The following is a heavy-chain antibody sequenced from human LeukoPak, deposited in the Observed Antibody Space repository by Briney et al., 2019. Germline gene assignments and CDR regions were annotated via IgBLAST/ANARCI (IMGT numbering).Heavy chain of an antibody. D-gene: IGHD1-26*01. V-gene: IGHV3-21*06. Sequence: GGSLRLSCAASGFDFSSYSMNWVRQAPGRGLEWVAYINDRGSTIKYADSVEGRFTISRDNANNLLYLQMNSLRAEDTAVYYCATPREAGQVGYFYGMDVWGQGATVIVS. CDR2: INDRGSTI. J-gene: IGHJ6*02. CDR1: GFDFSSYS. CDR3: ATPREAGQVGYFYGMDV.